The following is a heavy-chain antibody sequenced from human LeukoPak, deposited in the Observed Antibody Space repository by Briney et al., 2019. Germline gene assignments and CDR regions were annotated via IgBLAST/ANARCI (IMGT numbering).Heavy chain of an antibody. J-gene: IGHJ4*02. CDR3: ARVVSVIAAAGDYFDY. Sequence: GGSLRLSCAASGFTFSSYAMHWVRQAPGKGLEWVAVISYDGSNKYYADSVKGRFTISRDNSKNTLYLQMNSLRAEDTAVYYCARVVSVIAAAGDYFDYWGQGTLVTVSS. CDR1: GFTFSSYA. V-gene: IGHV3-30-3*01. D-gene: IGHD6-13*01. CDR2: ISYDGSNK.